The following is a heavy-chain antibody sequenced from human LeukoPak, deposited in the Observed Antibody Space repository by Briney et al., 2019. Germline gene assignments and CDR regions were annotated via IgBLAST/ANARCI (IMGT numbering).Heavy chain of an antibody. CDR1: GFTLNNYA. Sequence: GGSLRLSCAASGFTLNNYAMSWVRQAPGKGLEWLSLITSSGSDTFYAGSVKGWFTISRDNSKNTLFLQMNSLRAEDTAVYYCTTTVTSPIRYYYYGMDVWGQGTTVTVSS. J-gene: IGHJ6*02. CDR2: ITSSGSDT. D-gene: IGHD4-17*01. CDR3: TTTVTSPIRYYYYGMDV. V-gene: IGHV3-23*01.